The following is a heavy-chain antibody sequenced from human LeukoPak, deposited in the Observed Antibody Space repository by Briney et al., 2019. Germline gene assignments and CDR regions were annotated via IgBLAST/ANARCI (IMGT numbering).Heavy chain of an antibody. D-gene: IGHD6-19*01. CDR3: AKGQGSSGWTRIDY. CDR2: ISWNSGSI. CDR1: GFTFDDYA. J-gene: IGHJ4*02. Sequence: GGSLRLSCAASGFTFDDYAMHWVRQAPGEGLEWVSGISWNSGSIGYADSVKGRFTISRDNAKNSLYLQMNSLRAEDTALYYCAKGQGSSGWTRIDYWGQGTLVTVSS. V-gene: IGHV3-9*01.